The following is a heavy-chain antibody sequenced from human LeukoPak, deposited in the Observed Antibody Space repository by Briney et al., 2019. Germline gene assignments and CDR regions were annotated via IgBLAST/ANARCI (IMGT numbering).Heavy chain of an antibody. CDR3: ARGNDYGDYVLDY. CDR1: GFTFHNYA. V-gene: IGHV3-9*03. D-gene: IGHD4-17*01. Sequence: PGGSLRLSCAASGFTFHNYAMHWVRQAPGKGLEWVSDITWNSGSIGYADSVKGRFTISRDNAKNSLYLQMNSLRADDMALYYCARGNDYGDYVLDYWGQGTLVTVSS. J-gene: IGHJ4*02. CDR2: ITWNSGSI.